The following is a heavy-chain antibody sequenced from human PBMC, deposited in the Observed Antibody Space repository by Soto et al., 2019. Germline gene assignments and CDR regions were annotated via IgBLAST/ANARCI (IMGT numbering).Heavy chain of an antibody. CDR1: GFTVSSNY. CDR2: IDSGVNT. V-gene: IGHV3-53*01. CDR3: ARDRYSSGWSDY. D-gene: IGHD6-25*01. J-gene: IGHJ4*02. Sequence: GGSLRLSCEVSGFTVSSNYINWVRQAPGKGLEWVSLIDSGVNTYYADSVKGRFTISRDNSKNTLYLQMNSLRVDDTAVYYCARDRYSSGWSDYWGQGTLVTFSS.